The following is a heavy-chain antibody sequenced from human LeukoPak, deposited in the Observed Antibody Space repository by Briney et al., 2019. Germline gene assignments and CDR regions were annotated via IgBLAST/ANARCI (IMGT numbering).Heavy chain of an antibody. J-gene: IGHJ5*02. V-gene: IGHV3-23*01. D-gene: IGHD3-9*01. CDR3: AKDHYDILTGGDWFDP. Sequence: GSLRLSCAASGFTFSSYAMSWVRQAPGKGLEWVPAISGSGGSTYYADSVKGRFTISRDNSKNTLYLQMNSLRAEDTAVYYCAKDHYDILTGGDWFDPWGQGTLVTVSS. CDR1: GFTFSSYA. CDR2: ISGSGGST.